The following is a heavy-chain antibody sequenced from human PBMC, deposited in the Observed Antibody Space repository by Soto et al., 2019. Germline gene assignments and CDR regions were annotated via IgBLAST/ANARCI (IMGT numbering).Heavy chain of an antibody. Sequence: QLVESGGGWVQPGGSLTLSWAGSGFAFIGSTIHWVRQASGKGLEGVGRIRSKANSYATAYAAAVKGRFIISRDDSETTAYLQMNSLKIEDTAVYYCFRENYFSYHGMDVWGQGTTVTVSS. J-gene: IGHJ6*02. CDR3: FRENYFSYHGMDV. CDR1: GFAFIGST. V-gene: IGHV3-73*02. CDR2: IRSKANSYAT.